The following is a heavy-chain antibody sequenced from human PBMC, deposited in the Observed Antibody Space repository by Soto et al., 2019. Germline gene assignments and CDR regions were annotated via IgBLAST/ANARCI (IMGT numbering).Heavy chain of an antibody. CDR1: GFNFNNYA. Sequence: SGGGVVQPGRSLRLSCAASGFNFNNYAMHWVRQAPGKGLEWVTLISEDGSKKFFADSVKGRFTVSRDNSKNTVFLQMNSLKSEDTAVYYCAKSAHPATVTLYYFDYWGQGTLVTVSS. CDR3: AKSAHPATVTLYYFDY. D-gene: IGHD4-17*01. CDR2: ISEDGSKK. J-gene: IGHJ4*02. V-gene: IGHV3-30*18.